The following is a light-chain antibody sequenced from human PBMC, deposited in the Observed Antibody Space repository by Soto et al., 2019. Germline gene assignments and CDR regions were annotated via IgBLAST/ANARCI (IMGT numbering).Light chain of an antibody. CDR2: AAS. Sequence: DIQMTQSPSSLSASVGDRVTITCRATQSISTYLNWYQQKPGKAPKLLIYAASSLQSVVPSRFSGSGSGTDFTLTISSLQPEDFATYYCQQSYSIPLTFGGGTRVEIK. J-gene: IGKJ4*01. CDR3: QQSYSIPLT. CDR1: QSISTY. V-gene: IGKV1-39*01.